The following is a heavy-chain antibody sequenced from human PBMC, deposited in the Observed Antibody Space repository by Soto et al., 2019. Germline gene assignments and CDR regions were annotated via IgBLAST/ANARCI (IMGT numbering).Heavy chain of an antibody. D-gene: IGHD3-9*01. CDR1: GDSISSYY. V-gene: IGHV4-59*01. J-gene: IGHJ6*03. CDR2: IYYSGST. CDR3: AGGYFELVYYYYMDV. Sequence: SETMSLTCTVSGDSISSYYCSWIRQPPGKGLEWIGYIYYSGSTNYNPSLKSRVTISVDTSKNQFSLKLSSVTAADTAVYYCAGGYFELVYYYYMDVWGKETTVTVSS.